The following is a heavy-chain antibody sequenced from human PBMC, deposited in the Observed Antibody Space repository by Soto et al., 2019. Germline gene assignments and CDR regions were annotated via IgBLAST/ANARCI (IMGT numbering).Heavy chain of an antibody. CDR2: ISPMFVAA. V-gene: IGHV1-69*19. Sequence: QVQLVQSGAEMKKTGSSVKVSCQSSGGTFNTYAMNWVRQAPGQGPEWMGDISPMFVAANYAPKFQGRVTITADESTGTSDMQLISLTSEDTALYFCAREVQVHTPAFVYWGQGTLVTVSS. J-gene: IGHJ4*02. D-gene: IGHD3-10*01. CDR3: AREVQVHTPAFVY. CDR1: GGTFNTYA.